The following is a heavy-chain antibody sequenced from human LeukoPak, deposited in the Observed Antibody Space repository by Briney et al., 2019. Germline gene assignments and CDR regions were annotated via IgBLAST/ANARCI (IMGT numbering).Heavy chain of an antibody. CDR1: GGSISSYY. V-gene: IGHV4-4*07. CDR3: ARDWVTMVRGVIIGRWFDP. Sequence: SETLSLTCTVSGGSISSYYWGWIRQPAGKGLEWIGRIYTSGSTNYNPSLKSRVTMSVDTSKNQFSLKLSSVTAADTAVYYCARDWVTMVRGVIIGRWFDPWGQGTLVTVSS. CDR2: IYTSGST. D-gene: IGHD3-10*01. J-gene: IGHJ5*02.